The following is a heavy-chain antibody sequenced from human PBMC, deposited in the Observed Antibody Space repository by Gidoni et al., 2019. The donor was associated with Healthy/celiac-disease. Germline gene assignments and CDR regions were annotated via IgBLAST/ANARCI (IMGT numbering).Heavy chain of an antibody. V-gene: IGHV3-23*01. D-gene: IGHD3-10*01. J-gene: IGHJ4*02. CDR2: ISGSGGST. CDR1: GFTFSSYA. CDR3: AKLGSGSYYNVDY. Sequence: EVQLLESGGGLVQPGGSLRLSCAASGFTFSSYAMSWVRQAPGKGLEWVSAISGSGGSTYYADSVNGRFTISRDKSKNTLYLQMNSLRAEDTAVYYCAKLGSGSYYNVDYWGQGTLVTVSS.